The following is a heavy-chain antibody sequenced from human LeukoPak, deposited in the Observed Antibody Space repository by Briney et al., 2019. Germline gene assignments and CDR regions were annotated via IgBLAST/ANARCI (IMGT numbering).Heavy chain of an antibody. CDR1: GGSVINTGFD. CDR3: ARHRRKNTRDYHFDY. D-gene: IGHD2-2*01. CDR2: ISDSGST. V-gene: IGHV4-31*03. Sequence: SDTLSLACTLAGGSVINTGFDWGWIRQHPWKGLESMGFISDSGSTDYNQYLKSRITMSIGTSENQFSLNLNSVTAAATAVYYCARHRRKNTRDYHFDYWGQGTLVTVSS. J-gene: IGHJ4*02.